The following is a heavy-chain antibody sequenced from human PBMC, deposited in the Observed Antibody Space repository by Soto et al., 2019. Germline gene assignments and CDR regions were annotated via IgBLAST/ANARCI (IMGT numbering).Heavy chain of an antibody. J-gene: IGHJ4*02. CDR1: GFTFTRYS. V-gene: IGHV3-21*06. Sequence: LRLSCAASGFTFTRYSMNWVRQAPGKGLEWVSSISSTTNYIYYGESMKGRFTISRDNAKNSLYLQMNSQRAEDTAVYYCARESEDLTSNLDYWGQGTLVTVSS. CDR3: ARESEDLTSNLDY. CDR2: ISSTTNYI.